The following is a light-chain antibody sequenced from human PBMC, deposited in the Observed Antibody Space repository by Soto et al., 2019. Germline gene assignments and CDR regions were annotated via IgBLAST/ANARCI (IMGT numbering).Light chain of an antibody. CDR2: SNN. V-gene: IGLV1-47*02. Sequence: QSVLTQPHSASGTPGQRVTISCSGSSSNIESNYVYWYQQLPGTAPKLLIYSNNQRPSGVPDRFSGSKSGTSASLAISGLRSDDEAEYYCPAWYDSLSGYVFGTGTNLTVL. CDR1: SSNIESNY. J-gene: IGLJ1*01. CDR3: PAWYDSLSGYV.